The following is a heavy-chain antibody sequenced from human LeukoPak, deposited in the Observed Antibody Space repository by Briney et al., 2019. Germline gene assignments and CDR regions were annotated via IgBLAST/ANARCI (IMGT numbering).Heavy chain of an antibody. V-gene: IGHV3-23*01. CDR2: ISGSGGST. CDR1: GFTFSSYA. J-gene: IGHJ1*01. D-gene: IGHD3-10*01. CDR3: AKAEGPRHYYASGSYYGHFQH. Sequence: GGSLRLSCAASGFTFSSYAMSWVRQAPGKGLEWVSGISGSGGSTYYADSVKGRFTISRDNSKNTLYLQMNSLRAEDTAVYYCAKAEGPRHYYASGSYYGHFQHWGQGTLVTVSS.